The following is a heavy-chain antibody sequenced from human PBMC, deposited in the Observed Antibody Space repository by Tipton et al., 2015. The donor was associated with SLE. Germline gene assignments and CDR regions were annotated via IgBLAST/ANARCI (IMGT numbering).Heavy chain of an antibody. CDR2: VYYSGNT. Sequence: TLSLTCAVYGGSFSGYYWSWIRQPPGKGLEWIGYVYYSGNTNYNPSLKSRVTISIDTSKNQLFLKLRSVTAADTAVYYCARGGLELSFDYWGRGTLVTVSS. CDR1: GGSFSGYY. V-gene: IGHV4-59*01. J-gene: IGHJ4*02. CDR3: ARGGLELSFDY. D-gene: IGHD1-26*01.